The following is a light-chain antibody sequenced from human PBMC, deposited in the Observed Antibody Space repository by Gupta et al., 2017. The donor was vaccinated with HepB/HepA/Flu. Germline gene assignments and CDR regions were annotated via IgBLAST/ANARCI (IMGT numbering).Light chain of an antibody. Sequence: QSALTPPASPSASPGQSITLSCTRTSSDIKYYNYVSWYQQHPGKAPQLMIYDVNNRPSGVSNHFSGSKSGDTASLTISGLQAEDEADYYCSSYTGSSTVFGTGTTVTVL. CDR1: SSDIKYYNY. CDR3: SSYTGSSTV. CDR2: DVN. V-gene: IGLV2-14*03. J-gene: IGLJ1*01.